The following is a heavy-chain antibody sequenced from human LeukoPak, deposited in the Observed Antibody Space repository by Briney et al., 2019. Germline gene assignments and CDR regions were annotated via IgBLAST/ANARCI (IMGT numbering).Heavy chain of an antibody. Sequence: ASVKVSCKASGYTFTTYYIHWVRQAPGQGLEWMGIINPSGGSTSYAQKFQGRVTMTRDTSTSTVYMELSSLRSEDTAVYYCARVRYYDSSGYYHYFDYWGQGILVTVSS. J-gene: IGHJ4*02. CDR1: GYTFTTYY. V-gene: IGHV1-46*01. CDR2: INPSGGST. D-gene: IGHD3-22*01. CDR3: ARVRYYDSSGYYHYFDY.